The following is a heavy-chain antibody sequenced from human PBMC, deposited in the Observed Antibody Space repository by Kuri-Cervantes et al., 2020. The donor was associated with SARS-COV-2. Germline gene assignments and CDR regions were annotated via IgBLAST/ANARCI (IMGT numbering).Heavy chain of an antibody. Sequence: SCKASGGTFSSYAISWVRQAPGKGLEWVAVISYDGSNKYYADSVKGRFTISRDNAKNSLYLQMNSLRAEDTAVYYCARDGLELPLYWGQGTLVTVSS. D-gene: IGHD1-7*01. CDR2: ISYDGSNK. V-gene: IGHV3-30*07. CDR3: ARDGLELPLY. CDR1: GGTFSSYA. J-gene: IGHJ4*02.